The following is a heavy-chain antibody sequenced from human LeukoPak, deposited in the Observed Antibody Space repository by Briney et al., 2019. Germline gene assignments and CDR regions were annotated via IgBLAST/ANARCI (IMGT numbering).Heavy chain of an antibody. J-gene: IGHJ4*02. D-gene: IGHD3-22*01. V-gene: IGHV3-30-3*01. Sequence: GGSLRLSCAASGFTFSSYAMHWVRQAPGKGLEWVAVISYDGSNKYYADSVKGRFTISSDNSKNTLYLQMNSLRAEDTAVYYCARVPYDSSGYITGPFDYWGQGTLVTVSS. CDR1: GFTFSSYA. CDR2: ISYDGSNK. CDR3: ARVPYDSSGYITGPFDY.